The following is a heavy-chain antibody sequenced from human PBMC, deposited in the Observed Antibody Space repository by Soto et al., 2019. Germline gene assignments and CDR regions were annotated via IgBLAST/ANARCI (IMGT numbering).Heavy chain of an antibody. CDR1: GYSFGDYA. D-gene: IGHD6-6*01. V-gene: IGHV1-3*01. CDR2: INAGKGLR. J-gene: IGHJ4*02. Sequence: QVHLVQSGAEGREPGASGRISCRTSGYSFGDYALYWVSLTHGRALEWVGWINAGKGLRRYAEKVQGRVSLTTDTVLKTANMDLSSLNSEDTAGSDCARDEHFWGQGTLVTVSS. CDR3: ARDEHF.